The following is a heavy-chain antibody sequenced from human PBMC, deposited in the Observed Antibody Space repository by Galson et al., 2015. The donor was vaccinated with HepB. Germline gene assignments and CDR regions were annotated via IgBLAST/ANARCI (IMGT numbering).Heavy chain of an antibody. V-gene: IGHV7-4-1*02. CDR2: INTNTGNP. J-gene: IGHJ4*02. CDR1: GYTFSRYG. D-gene: IGHD3-22*01. Sequence: SVKVSCKASGYTFSRYGVNWVRQAPGQGPEWMGRINTNTGNPTYAQGFTGRFVFSMDTSVSTAYLQINSPKAEDTAVYYCARAEGSGYYYVGYWGQGTLVTVSS. CDR3: ARAEGSGYYYVGY.